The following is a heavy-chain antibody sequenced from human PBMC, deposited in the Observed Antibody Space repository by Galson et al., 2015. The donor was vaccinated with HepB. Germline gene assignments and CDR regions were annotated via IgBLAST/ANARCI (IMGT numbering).Heavy chain of an antibody. Sequence: SVKVSCKASGGTFSSYAISWVRQAPGQGLEWMGGIIPIFGTANYAQKFQGRVAITADESTSTAYMELSSLRSEDTAVYYCARDEQLVPSYYYYGMDVWGQGTTVTVSS. D-gene: IGHD6-6*01. CDR2: IIPIFGTA. CDR3: ARDEQLVPSYYYYGMDV. J-gene: IGHJ6*02. CDR1: GGTFSSYA. V-gene: IGHV1-69*13.